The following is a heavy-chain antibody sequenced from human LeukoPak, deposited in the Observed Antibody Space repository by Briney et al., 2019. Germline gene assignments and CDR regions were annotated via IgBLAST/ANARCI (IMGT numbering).Heavy chain of an antibody. J-gene: IGHJ4*02. CDR3: ARDLDQYSGRFGGFGDDF. D-gene: IGHD1-26*01. CDR1: GYTFTNYG. Sequence: ASVKVSCKASGYTFTNYGINWVRQAPGQGLEWMGWISAYNNNTNYAQKFQGRVTMTTGTSTSTAYMELRSLRSDDTAVYYCARDLDQYSGRFGGFGDDFWGQGTLVTVSS. CDR2: ISAYNNNT. V-gene: IGHV1-18*01.